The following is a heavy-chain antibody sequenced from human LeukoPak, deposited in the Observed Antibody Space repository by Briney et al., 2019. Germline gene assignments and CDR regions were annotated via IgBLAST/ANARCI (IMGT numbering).Heavy chain of an antibody. Sequence: PSETLSLTCTVSGGSISSGGYYWSWIRQPPGKGLEWIGYIYHSGSTYYNPSLKSRVTISVDRSKNQFSLKLSSVTAADTAVYYCARAEQQLYYYYYYMDVWGKGTTVTVSS. CDR1: GGSISSGGYY. J-gene: IGHJ6*03. D-gene: IGHD6-13*01. CDR3: ARAEQQLYYYYYYMDV. CDR2: IYHSGST. V-gene: IGHV4-30-2*01.